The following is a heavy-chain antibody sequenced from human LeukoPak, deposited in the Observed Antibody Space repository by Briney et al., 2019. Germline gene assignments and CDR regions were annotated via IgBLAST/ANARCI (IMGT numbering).Heavy chain of an antibody. Sequence: SETLSLTCAVYGGSFSGYYWSWIRQPPGKGLEWIGEINHSGSTNYNPSVKSRVTISVDTSKNQFSLKLSSVTAADTAVYYCARDLYYYDSSGYWATYYYYMDVWGKGTTVTVSS. D-gene: IGHD3-22*01. CDR3: ARDLYYYDSSGYWATYYYYMDV. V-gene: IGHV4-34*01. J-gene: IGHJ6*03. CDR1: GGSFSGYY. CDR2: INHSGST.